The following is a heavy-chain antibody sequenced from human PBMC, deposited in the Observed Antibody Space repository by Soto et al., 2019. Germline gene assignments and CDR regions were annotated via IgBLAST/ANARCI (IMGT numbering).Heavy chain of an antibody. CDR2: IGSRGETYAT. V-gene: IGHV3-73*01. CDR3: TSRRDWTAVDPFDH. CDR1: GFTFSSYG. J-gene: IGHJ4*02. D-gene: IGHD5-18*01. Sequence: GWSLRLSCVASGFTFSSYGMNWVRQGPGKGLEWLGVIGSRGETYATTYAASVKGRFTISRDDSKKTAYLQMNSLESEDTAVYYCTSRRDWTAVDPFDHWVLETLLTV.